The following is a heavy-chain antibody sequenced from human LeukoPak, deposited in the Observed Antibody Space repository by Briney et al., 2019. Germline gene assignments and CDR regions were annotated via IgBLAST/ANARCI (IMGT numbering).Heavy chain of an antibody. CDR2: LSGSGYNT. J-gene: IGHJ4*02. V-gene: IGHV3-23*01. Sequence: PGGSLRLSCAASGFTFSSYAMSWVRQAPGKGLEWVSSLSGSGYNTYYADSVKGRFTISRDNSKNTVYLQTNSLRAEDTAVYYCAKDPYGTRYFDYWGQGTLVTVSS. D-gene: IGHD2-2*01. CDR1: GFTFSSYA. CDR3: AKDPYGTRYFDY.